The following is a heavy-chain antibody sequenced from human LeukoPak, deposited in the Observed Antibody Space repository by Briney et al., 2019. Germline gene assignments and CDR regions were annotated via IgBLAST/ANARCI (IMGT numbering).Heavy chain of an antibody. D-gene: IGHD3-10*01. CDR2: IYYRGST. Sequence: SETLSLTCTVSGGSMSSYYWSWIRQPPGKGLEWIGYIYYRGSTNYNPSLKSRVTISVETSKNQFSLKLSSVTAADTAVYYCARDRRGYGSGSYYRIGGQFDPWGQGTLVTVSS. V-gene: IGHV4-59*01. J-gene: IGHJ5*02. CDR1: GGSMSSYY. CDR3: ARDRRGYGSGSYYRIGGQFDP.